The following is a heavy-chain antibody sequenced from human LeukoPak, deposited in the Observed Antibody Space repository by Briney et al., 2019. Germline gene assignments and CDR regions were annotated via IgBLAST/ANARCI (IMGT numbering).Heavy chain of an antibody. D-gene: IGHD6-19*01. Sequence: SETLSLTCTVSGGSISSYYWSWIRQPPGKGPEWIGYIYYSGSTNYNPSLKSRVTISVDTSKNQFSLKLSSVTAADTAVYYCARGVTWLVGAHFDYWGQGTLVTVSS. CDR3: ARGVTWLVGAHFDY. CDR1: GGSISSYY. CDR2: IYYSGST. J-gene: IGHJ4*02. V-gene: IGHV4-59*01.